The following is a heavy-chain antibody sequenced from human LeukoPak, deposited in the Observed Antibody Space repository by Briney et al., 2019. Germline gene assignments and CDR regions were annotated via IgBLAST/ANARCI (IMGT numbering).Heavy chain of an antibody. V-gene: IGHV3-9*01. CDR2: ISWDSRVI. CDR1: GFTVSSNY. J-gene: IGHJ4*02. CDR3: VKGNFYDSSGLPFDF. Sequence: GGSLRLSCAASGFTVSSNYMSWVRQAPGKGLEWVSGISWDSRVIGYADSVKGRFTISRDNVKNSLYLQMNSLRADDTAFYYCVKGNFYDSSGLPFDFWGQGALVTVSS. D-gene: IGHD3-22*01.